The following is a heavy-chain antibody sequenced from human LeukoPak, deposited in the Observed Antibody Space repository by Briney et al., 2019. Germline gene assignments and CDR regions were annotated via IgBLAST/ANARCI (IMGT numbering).Heavy chain of an antibody. D-gene: IGHD2-15*01. J-gene: IGHJ1*01. V-gene: IGHV3-7*01. Sequence: GGSLRLSCVASGFAIRNSWMSWVRQAPGKGLEWVANIHPDGSDQNYVDSVKGRFTISRDNAKNSLYLQINNLRAEDTAVYYCASTFPYCRDDDFALGGQGTLVTVSS. CDR3: ASTFPYCRDDDFAL. CDR2: IHPDGSDQ. CDR1: GFAIRNSW.